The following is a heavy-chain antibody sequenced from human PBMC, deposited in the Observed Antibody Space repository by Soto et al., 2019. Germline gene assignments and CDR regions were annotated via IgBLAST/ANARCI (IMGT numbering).Heavy chain of an antibody. CDR1: GFTFSSYA. CDR2: ISYDGSNK. D-gene: IGHD1-26*01. Sequence: GGSLRLSCAASGFTFSSYAMHWVRQAPGKGLEWVAVISYDGSNKYYADSVKGRFTISRDNSKNTLYLQMNSLRAEDTAVYYCARDQIVGATTDYYGMDVWGQGTTVTVSS. V-gene: IGHV3-30-3*01. CDR3: ARDQIVGATTDYYGMDV. J-gene: IGHJ6*02.